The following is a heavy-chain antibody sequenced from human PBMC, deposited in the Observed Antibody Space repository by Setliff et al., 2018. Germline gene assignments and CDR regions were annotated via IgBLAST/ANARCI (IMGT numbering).Heavy chain of an antibody. V-gene: IGHV4-4*08. J-gene: IGHJ6*03. D-gene: IGHD6-6*01. Sequence: PSETLSLTCTVSGDSIYNQFWSWVRQPPGKGLQWIGYIYSTGSTNYNPSLKSRVTISIDTSKSHFSLRLSSLTAADTAVYYCARMAVRVASRPSRPLDYYYYMDFWGKGATVTVSS. CDR2: IYSTGST. CDR3: ARMAVRVASRPSRPLDYYYYMDF. CDR1: GDSIYNQF.